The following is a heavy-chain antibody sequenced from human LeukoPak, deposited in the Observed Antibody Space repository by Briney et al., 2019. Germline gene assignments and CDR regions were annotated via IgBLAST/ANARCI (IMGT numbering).Heavy chain of an antibody. D-gene: IGHD7-27*01. J-gene: IGHJ5*02. Sequence: GESLKISCEGSGYTFTDYWIGWVRQMPGKGLEWMGIIYCDGSKTIYSPSFQSQVTISVDKSINTAYLQWSSLKASDTAIYFCARRAELGMRWFDPWGQGTLDTVLS. CDR2: IYCDGSKT. CDR3: ARRAELGMRWFDP. CDR1: GYTFTDYW. V-gene: IGHV5-51*01.